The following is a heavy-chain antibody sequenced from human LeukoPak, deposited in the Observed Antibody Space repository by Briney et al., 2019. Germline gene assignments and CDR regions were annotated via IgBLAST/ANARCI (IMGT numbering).Heavy chain of an antibody. J-gene: IGHJ4*02. Sequence: GASVKVSCKASGGTFSSYAISWVRQAPGQGLEWMGGIIPIFGTANYAQKFQGRVTITADKSTSTAYMELSSLRSDDTAVYYCARVRDYSSGWYYFDYWGQGTLVTVSS. CDR1: GGTFSSYA. CDR3: ARVRDYSSGWYYFDY. V-gene: IGHV1-69*06. CDR2: IIPIFGTA. D-gene: IGHD6-19*01.